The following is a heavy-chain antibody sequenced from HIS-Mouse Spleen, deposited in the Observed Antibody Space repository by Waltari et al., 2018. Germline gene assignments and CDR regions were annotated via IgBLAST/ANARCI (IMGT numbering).Heavy chain of an antibody. D-gene: IGHD3-16*02. Sequence: WVRQAPGKGLEWVSGISWNSGSIGYAHSVKGRFTISRDNAKNSLYLQMNSLRAEDTALYYCAKDGYDYVWGSYRYTSWFDPWGQGTLVTVSS. J-gene: IGHJ5*02. CDR3: AKDGYDYVWGSYRYTSWFDP. CDR2: ISWNSGSI. V-gene: IGHV3-9*01.